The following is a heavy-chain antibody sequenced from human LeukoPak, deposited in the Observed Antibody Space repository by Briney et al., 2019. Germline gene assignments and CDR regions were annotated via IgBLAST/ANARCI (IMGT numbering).Heavy chain of an antibody. D-gene: IGHD4-17*01. J-gene: IGHJ4*02. Sequence: SQTLSLTCSVSGGSVTSGPNYWTRIRRPAGKGLEWIGRIQTSGRVNYNPSLKSRVTVYLDTPKNLVSLQLTSVTAADTAVYYCARDRGNGDYGDYFDSWGQGTQVTVSS. CDR3: ARDRGNGDYGDYFDS. CDR2: IQTSGRV. CDR1: GGSVTSGPNY. V-gene: IGHV4-61*02.